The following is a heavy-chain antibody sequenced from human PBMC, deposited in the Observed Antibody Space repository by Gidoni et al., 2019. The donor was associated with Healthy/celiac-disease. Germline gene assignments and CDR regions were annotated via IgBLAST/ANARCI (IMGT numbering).Heavy chain of an antibody. V-gene: IGHV4-39*01. J-gene: IGHJ5*02. Sequence: QLQLQESGPGLVKPSETLSLTCTVSGGSIRSSSYYWGWIRQPPGKGLEWIGSIYYSGRTYYHPSLKSRVTIAGDTSKNQFSLKLSSVTAADTAVYYCARPLAAGGGNWFDPWGQGTLVTVSS. CDR1: GGSIRSSSYY. CDR3: ARPLAAGGGNWFDP. CDR2: IYYSGRT. D-gene: IGHD6-13*01.